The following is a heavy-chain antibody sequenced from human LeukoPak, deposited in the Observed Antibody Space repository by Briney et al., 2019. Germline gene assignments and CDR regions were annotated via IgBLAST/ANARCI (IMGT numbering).Heavy chain of an antibody. CDR1: GYPFNNYD. D-gene: IGHD3-10*01. V-gene: IGHV1-8*01. Sequence: ASVKVSCKASGYPFNNYDINWVRQATGQGLEWMGWMNPHSGKTGYAQNFQGRVTMTRDTSISTAYMELSSLRSEGTAVYYCARARGYGSGSYYTIDYWGQGTLVTVSS. CDR3: ARARGYGSGSYYTIDY. J-gene: IGHJ4*02. CDR2: MNPHSGKT.